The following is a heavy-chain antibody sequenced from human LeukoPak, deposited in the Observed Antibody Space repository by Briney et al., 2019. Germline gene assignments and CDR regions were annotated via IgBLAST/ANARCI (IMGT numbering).Heavy chain of an antibody. D-gene: IGHD1-26*01. CDR2: INHSGST. CDR1: GGSFSGYY. V-gene: IGHV4-34*01. CDR3: ARDTVSGGYSTDNDAFDI. Sequence: SETLSLTCAVYGGSFSGYYWSWIRQPPGKGLEWIGEINHSGSTNYNPSLKSRVTISVDTSKNQFSLKLSSVTAADTAVYYCARDTVSGGYSTDNDAFDIWGQGTMVTVSS. J-gene: IGHJ3*02.